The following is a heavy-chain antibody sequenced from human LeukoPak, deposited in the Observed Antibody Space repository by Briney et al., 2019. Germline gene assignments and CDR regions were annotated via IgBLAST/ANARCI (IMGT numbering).Heavy chain of an antibody. CDR3: ARQTGTYYFDY. J-gene: IGHJ4*02. Sequence: ASVKVSCKASGYTFTSYDINWVRQATGQGLEWMGWINPNSGGTNYAQKFQGRVTMTRDTSISTAYMELSRLRSDDTAEYYCARQTGTYYFDYWGQGTLVTVSS. D-gene: IGHD3-10*01. CDR1: GYTFTSYD. CDR2: INPNSGGT. V-gene: IGHV1-2*02.